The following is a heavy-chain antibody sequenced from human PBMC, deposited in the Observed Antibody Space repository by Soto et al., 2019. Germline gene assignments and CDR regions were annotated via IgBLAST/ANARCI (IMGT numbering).Heavy chain of an antibody. CDR2: ISGSGGST. CDR1: GCTFSSYA. J-gene: IGHJ6*02. D-gene: IGHD2-2*01. CDR3: AKGGGIVVVPAATRHPYHNGTDV. V-gene: IGHV3-23*01. Sequence: SLRLSCAASGCTFSSYAMSWVRQAPGKGLEWVSAISGSGGSTYYADSVKGRFTISRDNSKNTLYLQMNSLRAEDTAVYYCAKGGGIVVVPAATRHPYHNGTDVACPATTGTLS.